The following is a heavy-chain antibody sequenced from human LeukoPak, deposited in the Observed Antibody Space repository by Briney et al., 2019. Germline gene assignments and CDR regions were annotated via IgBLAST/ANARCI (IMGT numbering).Heavy chain of an antibody. Sequence: ASVKVSCKASGGTFSSCAISWVRQAPGQGLEWMGGIIPIFGTANYAQKFQGRVTITANKSTSTAYMELSSLRSEDTAVYYCARVTYYYDSGEDNWFDPWGQGTLGTVSS. D-gene: IGHD3-22*01. CDR2: IIPIFGTA. CDR3: ARVTYYYDSGEDNWFDP. CDR1: GGTFSSCA. J-gene: IGHJ5*02. V-gene: IGHV1-69*06.